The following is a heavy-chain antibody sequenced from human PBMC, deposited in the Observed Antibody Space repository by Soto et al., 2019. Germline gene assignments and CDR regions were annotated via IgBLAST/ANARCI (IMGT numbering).Heavy chain of an antibody. Sequence: GESLKISCKGSGYSFTSYWIGWVRQMPGKGLEWMGIIYPGDSDTRYSPSFQGQVTISADKSISTAYLQWSSLKASDTAMYYCATPGPRWNQRGRNYYYYGMDVWGQGTTVTV. CDR3: ATPGPRWNQRGRNYYYYGMDV. CDR1: GYSFTSYW. CDR2: IYPGDSDT. D-gene: IGHD1-1*01. V-gene: IGHV5-51*01. J-gene: IGHJ6*02.